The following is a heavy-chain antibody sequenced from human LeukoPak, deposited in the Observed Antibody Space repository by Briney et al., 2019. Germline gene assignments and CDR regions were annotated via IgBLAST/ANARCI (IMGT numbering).Heavy chain of an antibody. CDR3: ARQAGDCSITSRYNVAFDI. CDR2: VYPADSDT. D-gene: IGHD2-2*02. V-gene: IGHV5-51*01. CDR1: GNPFSTYW. J-gene: IGHJ3*02. Sequence: PGESLKISCKGYGNPFSTYWIGWVRQMPGKGLEWMGIVYPADSDTRYSPSFEGHVTISADKSISTAYLHWSSLKASDTAMYYCARQAGDCSITSRYNVAFDIWGQGTMVTVSS.